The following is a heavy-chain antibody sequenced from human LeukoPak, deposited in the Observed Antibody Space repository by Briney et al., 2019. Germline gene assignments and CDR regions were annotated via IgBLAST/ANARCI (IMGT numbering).Heavy chain of an antibody. CDR3: ARSGSYNYYYYGMDV. CDR2: INHSGST. Sequence: PSETLSLTCTVSGGSISSGDYYWSWIRQPPGKGLEWIGEINHSGSTNYNPSLKSRVTISVDTSKNQFSLKLSSVTAADTAVYYCARSGSYNYYYYGMDVWGQGTTVTGSS. V-gene: IGHV4-39*07. J-gene: IGHJ6*02. D-gene: IGHD3-10*01. CDR1: GGSISSGDYY.